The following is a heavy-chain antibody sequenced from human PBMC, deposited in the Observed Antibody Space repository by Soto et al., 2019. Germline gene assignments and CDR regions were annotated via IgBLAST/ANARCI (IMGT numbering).Heavy chain of an antibody. V-gene: IGHV3-30*18. Sequence: QVQLVESGGGVVQPGRSLRLSCAASGFTFSSYGMHWVRQAPGKGLEWVAVISDDGSNKYYADSVKGRVTISRDNSKNTLYLQMNSLRAEATAVYYCANYCSSTSCCAGGVEQWGQGTLVTFSS. D-gene: IGHD2-2*01. J-gene: IGHJ4*02. CDR3: ANYCSSTSCCAGGVEQ. CDR2: ISDDGSNK. CDR1: GFTFSSYG.